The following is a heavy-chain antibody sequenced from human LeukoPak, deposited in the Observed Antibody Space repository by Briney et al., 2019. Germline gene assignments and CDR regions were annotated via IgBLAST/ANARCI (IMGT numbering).Heavy chain of an antibody. Sequence: GGSLRVSCAASGFTFSSYSMNWVRQAPGKGLEWVSSISSSSSYIYYADSVKGRFTISRDNAKNSLYLQMNSLRAEDTAVYYCARGRAHDAFDIWGQGTMVTVSS. J-gene: IGHJ3*02. CDR3: ARGRAHDAFDI. V-gene: IGHV3-21*01. CDR1: GFTFSSYS. CDR2: ISSSSSYI.